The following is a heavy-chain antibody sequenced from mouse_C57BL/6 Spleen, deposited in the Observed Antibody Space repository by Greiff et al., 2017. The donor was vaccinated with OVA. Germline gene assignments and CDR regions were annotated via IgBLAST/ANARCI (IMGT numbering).Heavy chain of an antibody. CDR1: GYAFTNYL. V-gene: IGHV1-54*01. Sequence: VQLQQSGAELVRPGTSVKVSCKASGYAFTNYLIEWVKQRPGQGLEWIGVINPGSGGTNYNEKFKGKATLTADKSSSTAYMQLSSLTSEDSAVSFCGRSSIAAVVGDYWGQGTTLTVSS. CDR2: INPGSGGT. J-gene: IGHJ2*01. D-gene: IGHD1-1*01. CDR3: GRSSIAAVVGDY.